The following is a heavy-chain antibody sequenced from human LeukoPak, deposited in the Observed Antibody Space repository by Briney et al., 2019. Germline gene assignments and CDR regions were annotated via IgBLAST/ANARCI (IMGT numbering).Heavy chain of an antibody. CDR3: ASHLQYYYYYMDV. Sequence: SETLSLTCTVSGGSISSSSYYWGWIRQPPGKGLEWIGSIYYSGSTYYNPSLKSRVTISVDTSKNQFSLKLSSVTAADTAVYYCASHLQYYYYYMDVWGIGTTVTVSS. V-gene: IGHV4-39*01. D-gene: IGHD4-11*01. CDR2: IYYSGST. J-gene: IGHJ6*03. CDR1: GGSISSSSYY.